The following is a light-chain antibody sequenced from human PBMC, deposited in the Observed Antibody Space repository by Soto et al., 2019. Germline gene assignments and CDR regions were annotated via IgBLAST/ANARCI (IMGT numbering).Light chain of an antibody. CDR1: SSDVGSYNL. Sequence: QSALTQPASVSGSPGQSITISCTGTSSDVGSYNLVSWYQQHPGKAPKLMISEGSQRPSGVSNRFSGSKSGNTASLTISGLQAEDEADYYCCSYAGSSYVFGTGTKLTVL. J-gene: IGLJ1*01. CDR2: EGS. V-gene: IGLV2-23*01. CDR3: CSYAGSSYV.